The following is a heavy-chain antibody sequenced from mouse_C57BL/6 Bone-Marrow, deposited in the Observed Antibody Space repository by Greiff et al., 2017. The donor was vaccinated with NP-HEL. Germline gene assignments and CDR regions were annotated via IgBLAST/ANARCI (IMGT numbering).Heavy chain of an antibody. CDR1: GYTFTSYW. CDR3: ANPYYSNPFAY. J-gene: IGHJ3*01. CDR2: IHPNSGST. V-gene: IGHV1-64*01. D-gene: IGHD2-5*01. Sequence: QVQLQPGAELVKPGASVKLSCKASGYTFTSYWMHWVKQRPGQGLEWIGMIHPNSGSTNYNEKFKSKATLTVDKSSSTAYMQLSSLTSEDSAVYYCANPYYSNPFAYWGQGTLVTVSA.